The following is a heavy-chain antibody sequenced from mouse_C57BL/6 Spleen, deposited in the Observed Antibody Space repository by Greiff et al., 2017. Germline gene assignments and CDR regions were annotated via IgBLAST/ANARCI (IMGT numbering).Heavy chain of an antibody. J-gene: IGHJ3*01. CDR3: ASLYGYDEGNWFAY. CDR1: GYTFTSYG. CDR2: IYPRSGNT. D-gene: IGHD2-2*01. Sequence: VQLQQSGAELARPGASVKLSCKASGYTFTSYGISWVKQRTGQGLEWIGEIYPRSGNTYYNEKFKGKATLTADKSSSTAYMELRSLTSEDSAVYFCASLYGYDEGNWFAYWGQGTLVTVSA. V-gene: IGHV1-81*01.